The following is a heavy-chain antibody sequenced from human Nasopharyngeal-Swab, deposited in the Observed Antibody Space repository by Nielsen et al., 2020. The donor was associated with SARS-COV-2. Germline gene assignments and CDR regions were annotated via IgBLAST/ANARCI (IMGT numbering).Heavy chain of an antibody. V-gene: IGHV3-21*01. J-gene: IGHJ4*02. CDR2: ISSSSSYI. D-gene: IGHD3-22*01. CDR1: GFTFSSYS. Sequence: GESLKISCAASGFTFSSYSMNWARQAPGKGLEWVSSISSSSSYIYYADSVKGRFTISRDNAKNSLYLQMNSLRAEDTAVYYCARDQIPSYYYDSSGPNQIDYWGQGTLVTVSS. CDR3: ARDQIPSYYYDSSGPNQIDY.